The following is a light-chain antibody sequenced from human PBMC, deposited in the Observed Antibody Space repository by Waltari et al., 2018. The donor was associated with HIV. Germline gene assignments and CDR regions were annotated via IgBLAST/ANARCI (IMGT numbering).Light chain of an antibody. Sequence: QSALTQPRSVSGSPGTSVTISCTGTISDVGAYDFISWYQQYPGKAPRLMIEDVSKRPSGVPDRFSGSKSGNTASLTISGLQVEDEADYYCFSYVGSYNSVFGGGTKLTVL. CDR2: DVS. J-gene: IGLJ2*01. V-gene: IGLV2-11*01. CDR3: FSYVGSYNSV. CDR1: ISDVGAYDF.